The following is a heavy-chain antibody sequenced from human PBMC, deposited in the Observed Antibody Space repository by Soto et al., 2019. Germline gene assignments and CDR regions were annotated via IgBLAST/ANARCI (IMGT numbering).Heavy chain of an antibody. CDR3: ARGVRLILGY. CDR1: GGSVSSGSYY. V-gene: IGHV4-61*01. Sequence: QVQLHESGPGLVKPSETLSLTCTVSGGSVSSGSYYWYWIRQPPGKGLEWIAYISYSGSSSYNSSIKSRVTISVDTSKNQFSLNLSSVTAADTAVYYCARGVRLILGYWGQGTLVTVSS. D-gene: IGHD3-16*01. CDR2: ISYSGSS. J-gene: IGHJ4*02.